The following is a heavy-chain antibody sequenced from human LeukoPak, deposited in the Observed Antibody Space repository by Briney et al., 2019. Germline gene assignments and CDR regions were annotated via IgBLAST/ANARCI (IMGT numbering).Heavy chain of an antibody. CDR3: ARGSGLDPRFDY. CDR2: IIPIFGTA. V-gene: IGHV1-69*13. CDR1: GYTFTIYY. D-gene: IGHD2-2*03. J-gene: IGHJ4*02. Sequence: GASVKVSCTASGYTFTIYYMHWVRQAPGQGLEWMGGIIPIFGTANYAQKFQGRVTITADESTSTAYMELSSLRSEDTAVYYCARGSGLDPRFDYWGQGTLVTVSS.